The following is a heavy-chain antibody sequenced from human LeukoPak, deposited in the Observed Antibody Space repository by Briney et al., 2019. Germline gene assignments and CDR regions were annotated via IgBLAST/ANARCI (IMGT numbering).Heavy chain of an antibody. CDR3: AKGRGYSGYDPFDY. CDR2: ISDSGGST. Sequence: PGGSLRLSCAASGFTFSSYGMSWVRQAPGKGLEWVSVISDSGGSTYYADSVKGRFTISRDNSKNTLYLQMNSLRAEDTAVYYCAKGRGYSGYDPFDYWGQGTLVTVSS. CDR1: GFTFSSYG. D-gene: IGHD5-12*01. J-gene: IGHJ4*02. V-gene: IGHV3-23*01.